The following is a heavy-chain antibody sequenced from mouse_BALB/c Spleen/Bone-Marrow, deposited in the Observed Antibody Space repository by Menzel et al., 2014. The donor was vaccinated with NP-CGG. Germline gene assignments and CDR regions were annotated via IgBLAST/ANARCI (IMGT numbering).Heavy chain of an antibody. CDR1: GYTFSDYW. CDR3: AKGGHVMDY. J-gene: IGHJ4*01. CDR2: ILPGGGST. D-gene: IGHD1-1*02. Sequence: QAQLQQSGAELMKPGASVMISCKATGYTFSDYWIEWVKQRPGHGLEWIGEILPGGGSTNYNENFKGKATFTADTSSNTAYMQLSSLTSEDSAVYYCAKGGHVMDYWGQGTSVTVSS. V-gene: IGHV1-9*01.